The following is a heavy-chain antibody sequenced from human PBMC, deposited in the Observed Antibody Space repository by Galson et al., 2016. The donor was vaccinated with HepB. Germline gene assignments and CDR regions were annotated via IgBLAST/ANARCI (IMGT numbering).Heavy chain of an antibody. CDR3: ARGDVLATMSLDY. V-gene: IGHV4-59*01. D-gene: IGHD5-12*01. J-gene: IGHJ4*02. CDR1: GGSLSRYY. CDR2: IYDTGSP. Sequence: SETLSLTCTVSGGSLSRYYWAWIRQPPGKGLQWIGYIYDTGSPNYNPSLKSRVTMSVDTSKNQFSLKVNSVTEADTAVYYCARGDVLATMSLDYWGQGTLVTVSS.